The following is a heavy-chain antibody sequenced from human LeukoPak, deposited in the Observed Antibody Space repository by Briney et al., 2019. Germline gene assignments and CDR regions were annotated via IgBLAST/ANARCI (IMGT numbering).Heavy chain of an antibody. CDR2: ISSSGSTI. V-gene: IGHV3-11*04. CDR3: ATVHCGGDCYYHLYYFDY. D-gene: IGHD2-21*02. J-gene: IGHJ4*02. CDR1: GFTFSDYY. Sequence: GGSLRLSCAASGFTFSDYYMSWIRQAPGKGLEWVSYISSSGSTIYYADSVKGHFTISRDNSKNTLYLQMNSLRAEDTAVYYCATVHCGGDCYYHLYYFDYWGQGTLVTVSS.